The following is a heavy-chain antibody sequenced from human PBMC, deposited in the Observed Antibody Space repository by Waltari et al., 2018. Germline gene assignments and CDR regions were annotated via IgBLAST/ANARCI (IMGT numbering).Heavy chain of an antibody. Sequence: DEHLLESGGGLAQPGGSLRLSCAASGFNFISYAMSWVRQAPGKGLEWVSGISDRGGITKYADSVKGRFTVSRDNSKNTVFLHLNSLRAEDTAFYYCARHLYSIDYLELAKWGQGTLVTVSS. D-gene: IGHD3-22*01. V-gene: IGHV3-23*01. J-gene: IGHJ4*02. CDR1: GFNFISYA. CDR3: ARHLYSIDYLELAK. CDR2: ISDRGGIT.